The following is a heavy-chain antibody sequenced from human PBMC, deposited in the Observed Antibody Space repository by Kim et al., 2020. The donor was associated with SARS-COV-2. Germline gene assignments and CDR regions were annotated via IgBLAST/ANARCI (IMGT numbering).Heavy chain of an antibody. CDR1: GYTFTSYA. CDR2: INTNTGNP. D-gene: IGHD3-9*01. Sequence: ASVKVSCKASGYTFTSYAMNWVRQAPGQGLEWMGWINTNTGNPTYAQGFTGRFVFSLDTSVSTAYLQISSLKAEDTAVYYCARGDWPHYDILTGYYAAGRSGVDYWGQGTLVTVSS. CDR3: ARGDWPHYDILTGYYAAGRSGVDY. V-gene: IGHV7-4-1*02. J-gene: IGHJ4*02.